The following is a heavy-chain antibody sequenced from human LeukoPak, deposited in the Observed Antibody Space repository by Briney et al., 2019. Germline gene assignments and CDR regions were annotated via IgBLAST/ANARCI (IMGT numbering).Heavy chain of an antibody. CDR1: GGSISNSNW. Sequence: PSGTLSLTCAVSGGSISNSNWWTWVRQPPGRGLEWIGEIYHSGSTNYNPSLKGRVTISVDKSKNQFSLKLSSVIAADTAVYYCARVITTGDANYFDYWGQGTLVTVSS. V-gene: IGHV4-4*02. J-gene: IGHJ4*02. CDR3: ARVITTGDANYFDY. CDR2: IYHSGST. D-gene: IGHD3-3*01.